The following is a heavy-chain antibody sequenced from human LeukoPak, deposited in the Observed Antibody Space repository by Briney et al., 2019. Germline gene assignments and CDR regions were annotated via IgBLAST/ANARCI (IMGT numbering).Heavy chain of an antibody. CDR3: ARRAYSGYEFDY. CDR1: GYSFIRYW. V-gene: IGHV5-51*01. Sequence: GESLKISCKGTGYSFIRYWIGWVRQMPGKGPGWMGIIYPGDSDIRYSPSFQGQVTISVDKSISTAYLQWSSLKASDTAMYYCARRAYSGYEFDYWGQGTLVTVSS. J-gene: IGHJ4*02. CDR2: IYPGDSDI. D-gene: IGHD5-12*01.